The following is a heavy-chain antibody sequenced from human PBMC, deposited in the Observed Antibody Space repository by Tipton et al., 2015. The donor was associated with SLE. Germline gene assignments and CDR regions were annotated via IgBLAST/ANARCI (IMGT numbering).Heavy chain of an antibody. V-gene: IGHV4-38-2*01. CDR1: GYSISSGYY. D-gene: IGHD3-9*01. Sequence: TLSLTCAVSGYSISSGYYWGWIRQPPGKGLEWIGSIYHSGSTYYNPSLKSRVTISVDTSKNQFSLKLSSVTAADTAVYYCARASGFDWLSDWGQGTLVTVSS. CDR3: ARASGFDWLSD. J-gene: IGHJ1*01. CDR2: IYHSGST.